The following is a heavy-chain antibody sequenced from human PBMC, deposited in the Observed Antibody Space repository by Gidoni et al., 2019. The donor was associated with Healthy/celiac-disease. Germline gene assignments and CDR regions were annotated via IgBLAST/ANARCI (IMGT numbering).Heavy chain of an antibody. CDR2: FIPIFGTA. V-gene: IGHV1-69*01. CDR3: ASPGDYYGSGSYDY. CDR1: GGTISSYA. J-gene: IGHJ4*02. D-gene: IGHD3-10*01. Sequence: QVQLVQSGAEGKKPGSSVKVSCKDSGGTISSYAISWVLQAPGQGLVWMGGFIPIFGTANYAQKFQGRVTITADESTSTAYMELSSLRSEDTAVYYCASPGDYYGSGSYDYWGQGTLVTVSS.